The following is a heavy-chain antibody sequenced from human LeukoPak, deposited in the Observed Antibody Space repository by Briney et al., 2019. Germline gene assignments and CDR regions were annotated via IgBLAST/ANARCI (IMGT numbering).Heavy chain of an antibody. D-gene: IGHD3-16*01. CDR1: GFTFSSYA. V-gene: IGHV3-23*01. CDR2: IIDNGYIT. CDR3: AKLGGQEVHNYYLAV. Sequence: PGGSLRLSCAASGFTFSSYAMSWVRQAPGKGLEWVSGIIDNGYITYYANSVRGRFTISRDNSKNTLFLQMNSLRAEDTAVYYCAKLGGQEVHNYYLAVWGKGTTVAVSS. J-gene: IGHJ6*03.